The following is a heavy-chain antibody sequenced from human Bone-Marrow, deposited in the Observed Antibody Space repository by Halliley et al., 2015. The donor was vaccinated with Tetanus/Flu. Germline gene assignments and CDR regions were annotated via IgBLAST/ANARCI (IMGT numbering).Heavy chain of an antibody. Sequence: SLRLSCAASGFTFSSYAMSWVRQAPGKGLEWVSSITYTGGSIYYAESVKGRFTISRDNSNNTLYLHMDSLRVEDTAVYFCAKQNSGTYHIDHWGQGNLVTVSS. J-gene: IGHJ4*02. CDR2: ITYTGGSI. D-gene: IGHD1-26*01. CDR3: AKQNSGTYHIDH. CDR1: GFTFSSYA. V-gene: IGHV3-23*01.